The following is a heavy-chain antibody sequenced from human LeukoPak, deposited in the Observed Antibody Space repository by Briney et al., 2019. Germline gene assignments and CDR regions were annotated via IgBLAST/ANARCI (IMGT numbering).Heavy chain of an antibody. V-gene: IGHV3-64D*06. CDR2: ITSDGDST. J-gene: IGHJ4*02. D-gene: IGHD3-16*01. CDR1: GFAFSRFA. Sequence: GGSLRLSCSASGFAFSRFALHWVRQAPGKGLEHVSAITSDGDSTYYADSVKGRFSISRDNSQNTLYLQISSLRTEDTAVYYCVKGIYDYLWGSPSWYFDCWGQGTLVTASS. CDR3: VKGIYDYLWGSPSWYFDC.